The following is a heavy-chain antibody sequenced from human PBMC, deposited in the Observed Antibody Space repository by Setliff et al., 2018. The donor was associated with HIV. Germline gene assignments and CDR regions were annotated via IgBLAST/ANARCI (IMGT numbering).Heavy chain of an antibody. V-gene: IGHV4-59*08. CDR2: IYYSGST. CDR1: GGSISSYF. CDR3: ASLFHDTSAPWLYYFDY. J-gene: IGHJ4*02. Sequence: PSETLSLTCTVSGGSISSYFWTWIRQQPGKGLEWIGYIYYSGSTYYNPSLKSRVTISVDRSKNQFSLNLSPVTAADTALYYCASLFHDTSAPWLYYFDYWGQGTLVTVSS. D-gene: IGHD3-22*01.